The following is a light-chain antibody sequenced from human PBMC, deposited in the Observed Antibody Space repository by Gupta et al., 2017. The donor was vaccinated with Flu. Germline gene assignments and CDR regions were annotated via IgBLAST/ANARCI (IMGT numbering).Light chain of an antibody. CDR3: LQTDSSAPKT. CDR2: DAS. V-gene: IGKV1-39*01. CDR1: HSNGCY. Sequence: THRAQHSNGCYFDWYKVKPGKAPTLLIYDASSLQSGVPSRVIGSGSSRDFTPTISSLEPEDFATVFCLQTDSSAPKTFGEGTRVEIK. J-gene: IGKJ4*01.